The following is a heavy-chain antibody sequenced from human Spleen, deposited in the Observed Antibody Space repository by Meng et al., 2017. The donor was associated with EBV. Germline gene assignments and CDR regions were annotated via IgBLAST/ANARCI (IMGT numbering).Heavy chain of an antibody. Sequence: QGPGPRSVRPQETLSPTCGVSGASTSDSSAYWGWIRQSPRKGLEWIGTISSSGSTFSAPSLESRLTLSVDTNENHFALKLTSVTAADTAMYYCARHTGDFDYWGQGALVTVSS. CDR2: ISSSGST. D-gene: IGHD2-8*02. J-gene: IGHJ4*02. V-gene: IGHV4-39*01. CDR1: GASTSDSSAY. CDR3: ARHTGDFDY.